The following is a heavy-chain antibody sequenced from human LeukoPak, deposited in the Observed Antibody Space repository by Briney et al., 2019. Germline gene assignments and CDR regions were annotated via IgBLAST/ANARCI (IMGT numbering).Heavy chain of an antibody. CDR2: IATYNGNT. V-gene: IGHV1-18*01. J-gene: IGHJ4*02. CDR3: ARVYGSGSYNDH. D-gene: IGHD3-10*01. CDR1: GYTFTSYG. Sequence: GASVKVSCKASGYTFTSYGISWVRQAPGQGLEWMGWIATYNGNTNYAEKLQGRVTMTTDTSTSTVYMEVRSLRSDDTAVFYCARVYGSGSYNDHWGQGTLVTVSS.